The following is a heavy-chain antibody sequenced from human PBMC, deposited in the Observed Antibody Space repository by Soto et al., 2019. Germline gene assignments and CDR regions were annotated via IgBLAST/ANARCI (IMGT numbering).Heavy chain of an antibody. J-gene: IGHJ4*02. CDR1: GGAFSTYP. CDR2: IVPVLGVP. Sequence: QVQLVQSGAEVMKPGSSVKVSCMPSGGAFSTYPLSWVRQAPGQGLEWMGRIVPVLGVPNYARRFQGRVTMTADKDTNTAYLELSSLRFEDTAVYYCGRDRYAYGSGSTIDNWGQGTLVTVSS. CDR3: GRDRYAYGSGSTIDN. D-gene: IGHD3-10*01. V-gene: IGHV1-69*04.